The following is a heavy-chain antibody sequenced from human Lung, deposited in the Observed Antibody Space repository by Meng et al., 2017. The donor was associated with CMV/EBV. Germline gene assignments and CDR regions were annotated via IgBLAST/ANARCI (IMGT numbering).Heavy chain of an antibody. J-gene: IGHJ3*01. CDR3: ARGRLYDSSSGYSHHDNFDL. CDR1: GFTFSNYD. CDR2: IDISDDT. V-gene: IGHV3-13*01. Sequence: ETLSLXXAASGFTFSNYDMHWVRQAPGKGLEWVSSIDISDDTYYLGAVRGRFTISRENAKKSLYLQMKSMIAGDTAVYYCARGRLYDSSSGYSHHDNFDLWGQGXMVTVSS. D-gene: IGHD3-3*01.